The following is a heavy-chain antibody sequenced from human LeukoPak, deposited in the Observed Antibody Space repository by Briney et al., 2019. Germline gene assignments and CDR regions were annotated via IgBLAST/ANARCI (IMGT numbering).Heavy chain of an antibody. CDR3: ARLYPDYYDSSGYYFFAY. D-gene: IGHD3-22*01. CDR1: GYSFTIYW. J-gene: IGHJ4*02. CDR2: MYAGDSDT. V-gene: IGHV5-51*01. Sequence: GQCPKSSRKASGYSFTIYWIDWVRHMPGKGLGWMGIMYAGDSDTRYSPSFQGQVTISADKSISTAYLQWSSLKASDTAMYYCARLYPDYYDSSGYYFFAYRGQGTLVTGPS.